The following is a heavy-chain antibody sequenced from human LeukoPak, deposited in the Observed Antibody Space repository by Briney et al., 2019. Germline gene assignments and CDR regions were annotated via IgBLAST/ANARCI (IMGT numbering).Heavy chain of an antibody. CDR2: ISWNSGSI. Sequence: PGRSLRLSCAASGFTFDDYAMHWVRQAPGKGLEWVSGISWNSGSIGYADSVKGRFTISRDNAKNSLYLQMDSLRAEDTALYYCAKDRQWLRNYYFDYWGQRTLVTVSS. J-gene: IGHJ4*02. D-gene: IGHD6-19*01. V-gene: IGHV3-9*01. CDR3: AKDRQWLRNYYFDY. CDR1: GFTFDDYA.